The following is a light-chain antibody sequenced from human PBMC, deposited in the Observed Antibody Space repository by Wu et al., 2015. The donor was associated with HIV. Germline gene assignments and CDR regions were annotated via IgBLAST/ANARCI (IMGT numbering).Light chain of an antibody. Sequence: EIVLTQSPGTLSLSPGERVTLSCRASQSVRSDYLAWYQQKPGQAPRLLIYGASSRAAGIPDRFSGSGSGTDFTLTISRLEPEDFAVYYCQQYGSSPYTFRPGDQAGDQT. J-gene: IGKJ2*01. CDR3: QQYGSSPYT. CDR2: GAS. CDR1: QSVRSDY. V-gene: IGKV3-20*01.